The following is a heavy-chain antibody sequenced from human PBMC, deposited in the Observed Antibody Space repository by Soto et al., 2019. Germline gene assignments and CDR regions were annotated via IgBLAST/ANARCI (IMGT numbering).Heavy chain of an antibody. J-gene: IGHJ6*02. CDR2: INAGNGNT. Sequence: ASVKVSCKASGYTFTSYAMHWVRQAPGQRLEWMGWINAGNGNTKYSQKFQGRVTITRDTSASTAYMELSSLRSEDTAVYYCARDDVGDIVVVPASINHYYGMDVWGQGTTVTVSS. CDR1: GYTFTSYA. D-gene: IGHD2-2*01. V-gene: IGHV1-3*01. CDR3: ARDDVGDIVVVPASINHYYGMDV.